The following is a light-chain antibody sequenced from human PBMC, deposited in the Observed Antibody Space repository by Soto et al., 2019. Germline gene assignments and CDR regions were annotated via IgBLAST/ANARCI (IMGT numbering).Light chain of an antibody. J-gene: IGKJ1*01. CDR3: QQYGSSLRQT. CDR1: QSVSSSY. Sequence: LTKSPGTLSLSPGEMATLSCRASQSVSSSYLAWYQQKPGQAPRLLIYGASSRATGIPDRFSGSGSGTDFTLTISRLEPEDFAVYYCQQYGSSLRQTLGQGSKVDI. CDR2: GAS. V-gene: IGKV3-20*01.